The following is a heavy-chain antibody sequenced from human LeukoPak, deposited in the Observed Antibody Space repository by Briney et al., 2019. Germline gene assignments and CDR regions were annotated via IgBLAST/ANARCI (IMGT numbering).Heavy chain of an antibody. CDR3: ARDLCSTTSCFDY. D-gene: IGHD2-2*01. J-gene: IGHJ4*02. Sequence: SETLSLTCTVSGGSISSSYYYWGWIRQPPGKGLEWIGSIYYSGSTYYNPSLKSRVTISVDTSKNQFSLKLRSVTAADTAVYYCARDLCSTTSCFDYWGQGTLVSVSS. CDR1: GGSISSSYYY. CDR2: IYYSGST. V-gene: IGHV4-39*02.